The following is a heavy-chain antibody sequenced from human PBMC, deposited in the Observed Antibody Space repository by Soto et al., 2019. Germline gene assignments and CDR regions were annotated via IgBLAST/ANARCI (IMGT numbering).Heavy chain of an antibody. J-gene: IGHJ4*02. CDR2: IYYSGST. CDR3: ARDYRGYSYGLFDS. D-gene: IGHD5-18*01. V-gene: IGHV4-31*03. Sequence: SETLSLTCTVSGGSISSGGYYWSWIRQHPGKGLEWIGYIYYSGSTYYNPSLKSRVTISVDTSKNQFSLKVSSVTAADTAVYYCARDYRGYSYGLFDSWGQGTLVTVSS. CDR1: GGSISSGGYY.